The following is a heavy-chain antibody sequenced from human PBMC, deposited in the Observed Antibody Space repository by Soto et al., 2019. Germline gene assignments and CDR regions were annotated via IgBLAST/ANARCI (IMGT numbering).Heavy chain of an antibody. V-gene: IGHV1-69*04. D-gene: IGHD5-12*01. J-gene: IGHJ3*02. CDR1: GDALSVYT. CDR2: IIPILGIA. Sequence: SVKGSCKASGDALSVYTISWVLHDPGQGLEWMGRIIPILGIANYAQKFQGRVTITADKSTSTAYMELSSLTSEDTAVYYCARERIGSGYDYPPHAFDISGQGTMVTV. CDR3: ARERIGSGYDYPPHAFDI.